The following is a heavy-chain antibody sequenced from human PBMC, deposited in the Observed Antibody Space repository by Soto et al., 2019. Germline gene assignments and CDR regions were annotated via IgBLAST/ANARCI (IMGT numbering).Heavy chain of an antibody. J-gene: IGHJ5*02. Sequence: GESLKISCKGSGYSFTSYWISWVRQMPGKGLEWMGSIDPSDSYTNYSPSFQGHVTISADKSISTAYLPWSSLKASDTSMHYRARGGGRTDAKNWLDTLGQGTLVTVSS. D-gene: IGHD2-15*01. CDR2: IDPSDSYT. CDR1: GYSFTSYW. V-gene: IGHV5-10-1*01. CDR3: ARGGGRTDAKNWLDT.